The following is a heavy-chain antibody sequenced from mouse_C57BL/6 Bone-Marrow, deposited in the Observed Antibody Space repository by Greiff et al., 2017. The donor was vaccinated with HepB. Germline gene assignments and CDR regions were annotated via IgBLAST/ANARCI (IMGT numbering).Heavy chain of an antibody. CDR1: GYSITSGYD. Sequence: EVKLQESGPGMVKPSQSLSLTCTVSGYSITSGYDWHWIRHFPGNKLEWMGYISYSGSTNYNPSLKSRISITHDTSKNHFFLQLNSVTTEDTATYYCARARYGYYAMDYWGQGTSVTVSS. J-gene: IGHJ4*01. CDR2: ISYSGST. D-gene: IGHD1-1*02. V-gene: IGHV3-1*01. CDR3: ARARYGYYAMDY.